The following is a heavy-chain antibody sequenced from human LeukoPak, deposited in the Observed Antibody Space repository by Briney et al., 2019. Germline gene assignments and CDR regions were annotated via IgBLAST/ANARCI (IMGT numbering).Heavy chain of an antibody. CDR1: GFIVSTSY. J-gene: IGHJ4*02. Sequence: GGSLRLSCAASGFIVSTSYMTWVRQAPGKGLEWVSFIYSGGGTYYADSVKGRFTISRDSSKNTLYLQMHSLRVEDTAVYYCARGRITGYFDYWGQGTLVTVSS. CDR3: ARGRITGYFDY. D-gene: IGHD3-16*01. V-gene: IGHV3-53*01. CDR2: IYSGGGT.